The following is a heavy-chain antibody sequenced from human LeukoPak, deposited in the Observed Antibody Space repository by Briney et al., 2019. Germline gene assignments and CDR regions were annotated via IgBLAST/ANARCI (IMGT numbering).Heavy chain of an antibody. CDR2: ISGSGGST. Sequence: GGSLRLSCAASGFTFSSYAMSWVRQAPGKGLEWVSAISGSGGSTYYADSVKGRFTISRDNSKNTLYLQMNSLRAEDTAVYYCAKFGAVAGSGAGFDYWGQGTLVTVSS. J-gene: IGHJ4*02. CDR3: AKFGAVAGSGAGFDY. CDR1: GFTFSSYA. V-gene: IGHV3-23*01. D-gene: IGHD6-19*01.